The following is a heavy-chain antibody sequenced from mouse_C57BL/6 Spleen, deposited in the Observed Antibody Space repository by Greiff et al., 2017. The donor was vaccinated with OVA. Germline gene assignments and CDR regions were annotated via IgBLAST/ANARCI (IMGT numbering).Heavy chain of an antibody. J-gene: IGHJ2*01. D-gene: IGHD1-1*01. Sequence: QVQLQQSGPELVKPGASVKISCKASGYAFRSSWMNWVKQRPGKGLEWIGRIYPGDGDTNYNGKFKGKATLTADKSSSTDYMHLSSLTSEDSAVYFCARKATVVEGFDYWGQGTTLTVSS. V-gene: IGHV1-82*01. CDR1: GYAFRSSW. CDR3: ARKATVVEGFDY. CDR2: IYPGDGDT.